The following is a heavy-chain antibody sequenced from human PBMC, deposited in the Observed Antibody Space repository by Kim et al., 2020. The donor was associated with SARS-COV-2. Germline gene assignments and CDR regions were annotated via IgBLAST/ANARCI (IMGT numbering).Heavy chain of an antibody. CDR3: ARERAYCSSTSCSESFDY. D-gene: IGHD2-2*01. V-gene: IGHV4-59*01. J-gene: IGHJ4*01. Sequence: SETLSLTCTVSGGSISSYYWSWIRQPPGKGLEWIGYIYYSWSTNYNPSLKSRVTISVDTSKNQFSLKLSSVTAADTAVYYCARERAYCSSTSCSESFDYWGQGTLVTVSS. CDR2: IYYSWST. CDR1: GGSISSYY.